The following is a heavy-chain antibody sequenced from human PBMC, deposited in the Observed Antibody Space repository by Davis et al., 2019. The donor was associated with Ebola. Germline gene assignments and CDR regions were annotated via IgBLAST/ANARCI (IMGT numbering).Heavy chain of an antibody. V-gene: IGHV3-21*04. Sequence: GESLKIPCAASGFTFGSYNMNWVRQAPGKGLEWVSSISGSSYYIYYAVSVMGRFTISRDNAENSLYLQMNSLRVEDTAIYYCAKDTSNVWFDVWGQGTMVTVSS. CDR1: GFTFGSYN. J-gene: IGHJ3*01. D-gene: IGHD6-19*01. CDR3: AKDTSNVWFDV. CDR2: ISGSSYYI.